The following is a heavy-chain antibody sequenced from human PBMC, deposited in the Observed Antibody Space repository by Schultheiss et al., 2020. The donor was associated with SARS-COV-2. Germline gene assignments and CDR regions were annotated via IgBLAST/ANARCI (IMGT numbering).Heavy chain of an antibody. CDR3: AKDDYGDYVGHYYGMDV. CDR2: ISYDGSNK. CDR1: GFTFSSYA. V-gene: IGHV3-30*04. D-gene: IGHD4-17*01. J-gene: IGHJ6*02. Sequence: GGSLRLSCAASGFTFSSYAMHWVRQAPGKGLEWVAVISYDGSNKYYADSVKGRFTISRDNSKNTLYLQMNSLRAEDTAVYYCAKDDYGDYVGHYYGMDVWGQGTTVTVSS.